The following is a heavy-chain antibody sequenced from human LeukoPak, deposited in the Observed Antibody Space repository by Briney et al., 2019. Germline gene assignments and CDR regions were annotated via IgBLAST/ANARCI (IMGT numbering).Heavy chain of an antibody. CDR1: GFTFTSSA. Sequence: SVKVSCKASGFTFTSSAVQWVRQARGQRLEWIGWIVVGSGNTNYAQKFQERVTITRDMSTSTAYMALSSLRSEDTAVYYCARARHRIAVAGIYYWGQGTLVTVSS. CDR2: IVVGSGNT. CDR3: ARARHRIAVAGIYY. V-gene: IGHV1-58*01. D-gene: IGHD6-19*01. J-gene: IGHJ4*02.